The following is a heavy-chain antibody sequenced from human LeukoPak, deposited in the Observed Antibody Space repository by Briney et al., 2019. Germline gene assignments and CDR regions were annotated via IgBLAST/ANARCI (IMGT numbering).Heavy chain of an antibody. CDR1: GYTFTSYY. J-gene: IGHJ3*02. CDR2: INPSGGTT. Sequence: ASVKVSCKASGYTFTSYYMHWVRQAPGRGLEWMGIINPSGGTTSYVQKFHDRLTMTRDTSTSTVYMELSSLRSEDTAVYYCARGRMTRDIWGQGTMVTVSS. CDR3: ARGRMTRDI. V-gene: IGHV1-46*01. D-gene: IGHD2-21*02.